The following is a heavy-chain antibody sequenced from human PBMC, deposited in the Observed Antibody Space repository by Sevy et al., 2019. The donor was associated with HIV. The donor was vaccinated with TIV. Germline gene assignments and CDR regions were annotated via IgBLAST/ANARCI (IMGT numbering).Heavy chain of an antibody. V-gene: IGHV4-38-2*01. D-gene: IGHD6-6*01. J-gene: IGHJ4*01. CDR3: ARRSAGSYFDS. Sequence: ETLSLTCVVSGDSIRMGYYWAWIRQPPGKGPEWVGTVSHSGSAYYNPSLKSRLTISVDTSKNQFSLNLTSVTAADRAVYYCARRSAGSYFDSWGHGALVTVSS. CDR1: GDSIRMGYY. CDR2: VSHSGSA.